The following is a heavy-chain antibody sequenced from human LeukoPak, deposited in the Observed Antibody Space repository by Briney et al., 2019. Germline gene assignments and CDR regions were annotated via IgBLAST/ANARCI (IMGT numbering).Heavy chain of an antibody. CDR2: VFYSGSI. J-gene: IGHJ4*02. CDR3: AREKGFDY. V-gene: IGHV4-59*01. Sequence: SETLSLTCTVSGGSISSYYWSWIRQPPRKGLEWIGYVFYSGSINYNPSLKSRVTISIDASKNQFSLKLSSVTAADTAVYYCAREKGFDYWGQGTLVTVSS. CDR1: GGSISSYY.